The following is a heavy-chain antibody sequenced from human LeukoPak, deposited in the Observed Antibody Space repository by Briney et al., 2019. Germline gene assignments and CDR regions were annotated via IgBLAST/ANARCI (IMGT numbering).Heavy chain of an antibody. CDR3: AKDQLGSYLSYFDY. V-gene: IGHV3-30*18. Sequence: GGSLRLSCAASGFTFSSYGMHWVRQAPGKGLEWVAVISYDGSNKYYADSVKGRFTISRDNSKNTLYLQMNSLRAEDTAVYYCAKDQLGSYLSYFDYWGQGTLVTVSS. CDR2: ISYDGSNK. CDR1: GFTFSSYG. J-gene: IGHJ4*02. D-gene: IGHD3-10*01.